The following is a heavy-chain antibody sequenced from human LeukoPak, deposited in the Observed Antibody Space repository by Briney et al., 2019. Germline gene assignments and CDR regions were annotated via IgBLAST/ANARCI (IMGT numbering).Heavy chain of an antibody. V-gene: IGHV3-53*01. CDR2: IYSGDNT. CDR1: GFTVNSNY. Sequence: GGSLRLSCAASGFTVNSNYLSWVRQAPGKGLEWVSVIYSGDNTYYADSVKGRFTISRDNSKNTLYLQMNSLRAEDTAVYYCARAGLLWFGADIWGQGTMVIVSS. J-gene: IGHJ3*02. D-gene: IGHD3-10*01. CDR3: ARAGLLWFGADI.